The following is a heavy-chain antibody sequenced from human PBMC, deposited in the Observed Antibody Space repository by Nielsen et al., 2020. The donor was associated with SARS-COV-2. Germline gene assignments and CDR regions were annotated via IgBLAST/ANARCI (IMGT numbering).Heavy chain of an antibody. CDR3: ARGVALPYGYFDY. CDR2: IIPIFGTA. Sequence: SVKVSCKASGYSFSRYPMNWVRQAPGQGLEWMGGIIPIFGTANYAQKFQGRVTITADESTSTAYMELSSLRSEDTAVYYCARGVALPYGYFDYWGQGTLVTVSS. CDR1: GYSFSRYP. J-gene: IGHJ4*02. V-gene: IGHV1-69*13. D-gene: IGHD5-12*01.